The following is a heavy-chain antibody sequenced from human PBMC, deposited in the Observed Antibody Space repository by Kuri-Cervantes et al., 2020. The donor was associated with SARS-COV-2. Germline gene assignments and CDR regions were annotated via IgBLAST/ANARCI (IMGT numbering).Heavy chain of an antibody. Sequence: GSLKISCAASGFTFSSYAMHWVRQAPGKGLEWVAVISYDGSNKYYADSVKGRFTISRDNSKNTLYLQMNSLRAEDTAVYYCAREGDIVVVHDAFDIWGQGTMVTVSS. CDR2: ISYDGSNK. CDR3: AREGDIVVVHDAFDI. J-gene: IGHJ3*02. V-gene: IGHV3-30-3*01. CDR1: GFTFSSYA. D-gene: IGHD2-2*01.